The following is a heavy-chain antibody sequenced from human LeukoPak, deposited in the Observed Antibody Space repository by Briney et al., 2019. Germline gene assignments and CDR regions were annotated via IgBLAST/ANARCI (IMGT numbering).Heavy chain of an antibody. D-gene: IGHD3-22*01. CDR3: ARGYDSSGYYLPYFDY. CDR2: IYYSGST. V-gene: IGHV4-61*01. CDR1: GYSISSGYY. Sequence: SETLSLTCAVSGYSISSGYYWSWIRQPPGKGLEWIGYIYYSGSTNYNPSLKSRVTISVDTSKNQFSLKLSSVTAADTAVYYCARGYDSSGYYLPYFDYWGQGTLVTVSS. J-gene: IGHJ4*02.